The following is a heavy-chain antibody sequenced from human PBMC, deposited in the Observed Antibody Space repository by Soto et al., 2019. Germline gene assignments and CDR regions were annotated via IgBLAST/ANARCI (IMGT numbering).Heavy chain of an antibody. J-gene: IGHJ5*02. CDR2: IYYSGST. Sequence: QVQLQESGPGLVKPSQTLSLTCTVSGGSISSGGYYWSWIRQHPGKGLEWIGYIYYSGSTYYNPSLKSRVTISVDTSKNQCSLKLSSVTAADTAVYYCARGYYDSSGFGGFDPWGQGTLVTVSS. CDR1: GGSISSGGYY. D-gene: IGHD3-22*01. CDR3: ARGYYDSSGFGGFDP. V-gene: IGHV4-31*03.